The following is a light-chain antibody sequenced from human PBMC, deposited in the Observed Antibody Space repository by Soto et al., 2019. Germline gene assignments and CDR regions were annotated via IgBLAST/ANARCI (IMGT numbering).Light chain of an antibody. J-gene: IGKJ4*01. Sequence: EFVLTQSPGKLSLSPGERATLSCRASQSISSSFLAWYQQKPGQAPRLIIYGASSRSTGIPDRFSGSGSGTYYSLTSSRLEREVFAVYYCQQYGSSSPLTFGGRTKAEMK. CDR3: QQYGSSSPLT. V-gene: IGKV3-20*01. CDR2: GAS. CDR1: QSISSSF.